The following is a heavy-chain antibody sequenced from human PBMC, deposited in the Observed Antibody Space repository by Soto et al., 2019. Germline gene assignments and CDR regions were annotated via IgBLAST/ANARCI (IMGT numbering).Heavy chain of an antibody. CDR1: EFTVSSNY. V-gene: IGHV3-53*02. CDR3: ARLMGELSLYFDY. CDR2: IYSDGST. Sequence: EVQLVETGGGLIQPGGSMRLSCAAAEFTVSSNYMSWVRQAPGKGLEWVSVIYSDGSTYYADSVKGRFTISRDNSKNTLYLQMNILRAEDTAVYYCARLMGELSLYFDYWGQGTLVTVSS. J-gene: IGHJ4*02. D-gene: IGHD3-16*02.